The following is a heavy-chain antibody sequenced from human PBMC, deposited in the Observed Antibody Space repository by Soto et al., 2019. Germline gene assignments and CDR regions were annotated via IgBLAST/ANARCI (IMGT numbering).Heavy chain of an antibody. J-gene: IGHJ5*02. V-gene: IGHV1-8*01. CDR2: MRANSGDT. Sequence: QVQLVQPGAEVRKPGASVKVSCKASGDIFTNFDFNWARQATGQGLEWIGWMRANSGDTGHDQKFQGRVRMTRDTSMSTAYMELRSLRAEDTAVYYCARYIYGQGFQAWGQGTLVFVSS. D-gene: IGHD3-3*02. CDR1: GDIFTNFD. CDR3: ARYIYGQGFQA.